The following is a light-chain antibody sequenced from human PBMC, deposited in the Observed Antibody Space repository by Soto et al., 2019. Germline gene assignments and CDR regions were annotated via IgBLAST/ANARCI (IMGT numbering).Light chain of an antibody. CDR1: QSVRSN. J-gene: IGKJ1*01. Sequence: EIVMTQSPATLSVSQGERATLSCRASQSVRSNLAWYQQNLGQAPRLLIYGASTRATGITARFSGSGSGTAFTLIISSLQSEDFAVYYCQQYNNWPRTFGQGTKVPIK. CDR2: GAS. CDR3: QQYNNWPRT. V-gene: IGKV3-15*01.